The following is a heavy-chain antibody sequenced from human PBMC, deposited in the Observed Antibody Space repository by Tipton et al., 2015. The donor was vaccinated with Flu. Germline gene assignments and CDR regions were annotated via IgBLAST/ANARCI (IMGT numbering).Heavy chain of an antibody. CDR1: GDSMSSTSYY. Sequence: LRLSCIVSGDSMSSTSYYWGWIRQPPGKGLEWIGSFYYTGDTYYKPSLKSRATISADMSKKQFSLNLSSVTAADTAVYYCARLHSFYFYMDVWGKGSTFTVSS. V-gene: IGHV4-39*01. CDR2: FYYTGDT. D-gene: IGHD4-11*01. J-gene: IGHJ6*03. CDR3: ARLHSFYFYMDV.